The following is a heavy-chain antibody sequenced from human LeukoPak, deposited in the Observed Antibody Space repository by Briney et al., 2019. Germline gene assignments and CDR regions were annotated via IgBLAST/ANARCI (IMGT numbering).Heavy chain of an antibody. Sequence: GESLKISCKGSGYSLTSYWIGWVRQMPGKGLEWMGIIYPGDSDTRYSPSFQGQVTISADKSINTAYLQWTSLKASDTAIYYCARQLTTLRGFDIWGQGTMVTASS. CDR3: ARQLTTLRGFDI. CDR2: IYPGDSDT. V-gene: IGHV5-51*01. J-gene: IGHJ3*02. CDR1: GYSLTSYW. D-gene: IGHD4-11*01.